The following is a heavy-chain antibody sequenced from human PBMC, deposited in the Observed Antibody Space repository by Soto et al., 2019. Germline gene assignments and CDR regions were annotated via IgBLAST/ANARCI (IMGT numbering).Heavy chain of an antibody. CDR2: INAGNGNT. D-gene: IGHD1-26*01. J-gene: IGHJ4*02. V-gene: IGHV1-3*01. CDR3: AGGDSGSYYIFDY. Sequence: QVQLVQSGAEVKKPGASVKVSCKASGYTFTSYAMHWVRQAPGQRLEWMAWINAGNGNTKYSQKFQGRVTITRDTSTSTASMELSSLRSEDTAVDYCAGGDSGSYYIFDYWGQGSLVTVSS. CDR1: GYTFTSYA.